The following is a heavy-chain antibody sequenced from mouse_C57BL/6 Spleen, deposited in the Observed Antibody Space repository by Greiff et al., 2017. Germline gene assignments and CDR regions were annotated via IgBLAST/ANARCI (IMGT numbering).Heavy chain of an antibody. V-gene: IGHV1-61*01. CDR3: AREEAYYYGSSYNYFDY. J-gene: IGHJ2*01. Sequence: QVQLQQPGAELVRPGSSVKLSCKASGYTFTSYWMDWVKQRPGQGLEWIGNIYPSDSETHYNQKFKDKATLTVDKSSSTAYMQLSSLTSEDSAVYYCAREEAYYYGSSYNYFDYWGQGTTLTVSS. CDR1: GYTFTSYW. D-gene: IGHD1-1*01. CDR2: IYPSDSET.